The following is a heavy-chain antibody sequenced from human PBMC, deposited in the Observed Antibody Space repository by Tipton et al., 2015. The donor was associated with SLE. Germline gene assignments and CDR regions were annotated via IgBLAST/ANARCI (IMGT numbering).Heavy chain of an antibody. CDR1: GYIFTDFY. V-gene: IGHV1-2*02. CDR2: INPNGGGT. D-gene: IGHD2-15*01. J-gene: IGHJ4*02. CDR3: ARAGSQEVAVGSCNY. Sequence: QVQLVQSGAEVKKPGASVKVSCRASGYIFTDFYIHWVRQAPGRGLEWMGWINPNGGGTSYSQKFQGRVAMTRDTSITTAYMEISSLTSDDTAVYYCARAGSQEVAVGSCNYWGRGTQITVSS.